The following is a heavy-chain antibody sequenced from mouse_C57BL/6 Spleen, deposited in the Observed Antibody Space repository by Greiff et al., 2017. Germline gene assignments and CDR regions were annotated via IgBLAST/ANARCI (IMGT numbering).Heavy chain of an antibody. D-gene: IGHD1-1*01. CDR3: ARDDGSLWFAY. V-gene: IGHV3-6*01. Sequence: EVQRVESGPGLVKPSQSLSLTCSVTGYSITSGYYWNWIRQFPGNKLEWMGYISYDGSNNYNPSLKNRISITRDTSTNQFFLKLNSVTTEDTATYCCARDDGSLWFAYWGQGTLVTVSA. CDR1: GYSITSGYY. J-gene: IGHJ3*01. CDR2: ISYDGSN.